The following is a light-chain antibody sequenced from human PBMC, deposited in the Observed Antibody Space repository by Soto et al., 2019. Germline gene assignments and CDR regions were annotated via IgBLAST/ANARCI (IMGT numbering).Light chain of an antibody. Sequence: QSVLTQPPSVSGAPGQRVTISCTGSSSNIGAGFDVHWYHQIAGTAPKLLIYGNSNRPSGVPDRFSGSKSGTSASLAITGLQAEDESDYYCQSYDNRLSAWVFGGGTKLTVL. CDR2: GNS. J-gene: IGLJ3*02. V-gene: IGLV1-40*01. CDR3: QSYDNRLSAWV. CDR1: SSNIGAGFD.